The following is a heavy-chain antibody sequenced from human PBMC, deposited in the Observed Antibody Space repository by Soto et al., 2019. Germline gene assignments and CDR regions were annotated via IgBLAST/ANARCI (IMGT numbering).Heavy chain of an antibody. CDR2: ISSSGSTI. Sequence: GGSLRLSCAASGFTFSSYEMNWVRQAPGKGLEWVSYISSSGSTIYYADSVKGRFTISRDNAKNSLYLQMNGLRAEDTAVYYCARDNSREPEYSSSSYGMDVWGQGTTVTVSS. CDR3: ARDNSREPEYSSSSYGMDV. D-gene: IGHD6-6*01. V-gene: IGHV3-48*03. CDR1: GFTFSSYE. J-gene: IGHJ6*02.